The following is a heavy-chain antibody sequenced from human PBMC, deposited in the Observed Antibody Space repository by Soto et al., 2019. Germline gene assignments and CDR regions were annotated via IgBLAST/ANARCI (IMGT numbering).Heavy chain of an antibody. CDR1: GGTFSSYA. J-gene: IGHJ5*02. D-gene: IGHD5-12*01. CDR3: ARGRGGYDVTTTDNWFDP. V-gene: IGHV1-69*13. CDR2: INPIFGTA. Sequence: SVKVSCKASGGTFSSYAISWVRQAPGQGLEWMGGINPIFGTASYAQKFQGRVTMTADDSMSTAYMELSSLRSEDTAVYYCARGRGGYDVTTTDNWFDPWGQGTLVTVSS.